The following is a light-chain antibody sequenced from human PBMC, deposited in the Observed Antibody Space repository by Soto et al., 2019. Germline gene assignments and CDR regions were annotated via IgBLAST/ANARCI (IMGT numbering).Light chain of an antibody. Sequence: DIQMTQSPSTLSASVGDRVTITCRASQSISRSLAWYQQKPGKAPSLLIYDASSLEGGVPSRFSGSGFGTEFTLTITHLQPADFATYYFQQYSDFLISFGPGTTVDFK. CDR2: DAS. V-gene: IGKV1-5*01. J-gene: IGKJ3*01. CDR3: QQYSDFLIS. CDR1: QSISRS.